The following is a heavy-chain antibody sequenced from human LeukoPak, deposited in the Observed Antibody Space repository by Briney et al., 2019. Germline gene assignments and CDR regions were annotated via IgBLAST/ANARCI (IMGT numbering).Heavy chain of an antibody. V-gene: IGHV3-66*01. CDR3: ARSNSFDI. J-gene: IGHJ3*02. CDR2: IYSGGST. CDR1: GFTVSSNY. Sequence: GGSLRLSCAASGFTVSSNYMSWVRQAPGKGLEWVSVIYSGGSTYYADSLKGRFTISRDNSKNTLYLQMNGLRAEDTAVYYCARSNSFDIWGQGTMVTVSS.